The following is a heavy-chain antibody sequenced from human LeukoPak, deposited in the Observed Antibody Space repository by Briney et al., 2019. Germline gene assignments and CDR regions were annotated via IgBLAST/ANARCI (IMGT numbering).Heavy chain of an antibody. V-gene: IGHV3-74*01. CDR3: AKATYSGSRFDAFDI. Sequence: PGGSLRLSCAASGNYWMHWVRQAPGKGLVWVSHINSDGSWTSYADSVKGRFTISKDNAKNTVYLQMNSLRAEDTALYYCAKATYSGSRFDAFDIWGQGTMVTVSS. J-gene: IGHJ3*02. CDR1: GNYW. D-gene: IGHD1-26*01. CDR2: INSDGSWT.